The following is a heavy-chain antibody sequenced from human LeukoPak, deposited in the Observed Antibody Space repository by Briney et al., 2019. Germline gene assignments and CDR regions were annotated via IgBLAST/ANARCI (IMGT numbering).Heavy chain of an antibody. V-gene: IGHV1-8*03. J-gene: IGHJ4*02. CDR2: MNPNSGNT. CDR3: ARGSTYYDFWSGYYTGNYFDY. CDR1: GYTFTSYD. Sequence: GASEKVSCKASGYTFTSYDINWVRQATGQGLEWMGWMNPNSGNTGYAQKFQGRVTITGNTSISTAYMELSSLRSEDTAVYYCARGSTYYDFWSGYYTGNYFDYWGQGTLVTVSS. D-gene: IGHD3-3*01.